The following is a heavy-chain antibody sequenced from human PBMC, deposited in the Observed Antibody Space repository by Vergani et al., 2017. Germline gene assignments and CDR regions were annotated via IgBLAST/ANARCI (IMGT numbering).Heavy chain of an antibody. CDR2: INHSGST. V-gene: IGHV4-34*01. CDR1: GGSFSGYY. J-gene: IGHJ4*02. CDR3: ASILRGCSSGGGLYYFDY. Sequence: QVQLQQWGAGLLKPSETLSLTCAVYGGSFSGYYWSWIRQPPGKGLECIGEINHSGSTNYNPSLKSRVTISVDTSKNQFSLKLSSVTAADTAVYYCASILRGCSSGGGLYYFDYWGQGTLVTVSS. D-gene: IGHD6-6*01.